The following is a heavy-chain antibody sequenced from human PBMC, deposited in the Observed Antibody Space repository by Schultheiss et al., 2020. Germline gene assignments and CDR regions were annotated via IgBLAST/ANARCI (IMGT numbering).Heavy chain of an antibody. V-gene: IGHV4-30-2*01. CDR3: ARYSSTSCYRKDWFDP. J-gene: IGHJ5*02. CDR2: IYHSGST. CDR1: GGSISSSSYY. Sequence: SQTLSLTCTVSGGSISSSSYYWSWIRQPPGKGLEWIGYIYHSGSTYYNPSLKSRVTISVDTSKNQFSLKLSSVTAADTAVYYCARYSSTSCYRKDWFDPWGKGTRVNVSS. D-gene: IGHD2-2*02.